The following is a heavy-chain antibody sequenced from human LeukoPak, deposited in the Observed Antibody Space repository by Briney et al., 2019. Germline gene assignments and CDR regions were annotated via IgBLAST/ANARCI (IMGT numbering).Heavy chain of an antibody. J-gene: IGHJ4*02. D-gene: IGHD3-9*01. V-gene: IGHV1-2*02. CDR1: GYTFTGYY. Sequence: GASVKVSCKASGYTFTGYYMHWVRQAPGQGLEWMGWINPNSGGTNYAQKFQGRVTMTRDTSISTAYMELSRLRSDDTAVYYCARDASHLYDILTGYYIAVGIDYWGQGTLVTVSS. CDR3: ARDASHLYDILTGYYIAVGIDY. CDR2: INPNSGGT.